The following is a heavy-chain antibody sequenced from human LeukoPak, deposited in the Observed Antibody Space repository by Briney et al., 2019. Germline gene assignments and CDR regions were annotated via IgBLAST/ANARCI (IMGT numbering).Heavy chain of an antibody. D-gene: IGHD5-18*01. CDR2: ISGSGGST. CDR3: ANVMRGYSYGYAFDY. V-gene: IGHV3-23*01. J-gene: IGHJ4*02. Sequence: HPGGSLRLSCAASGFTFSSYAMSWVRQAPGKGLEWVSAISGSGGSTYYADSVKGRFTMSRDNSKNTLYLQMNSLRAEDTAVYYCANVMRGYSYGYAFDYWGQGTLVTVSS. CDR1: GFTFSSYA.